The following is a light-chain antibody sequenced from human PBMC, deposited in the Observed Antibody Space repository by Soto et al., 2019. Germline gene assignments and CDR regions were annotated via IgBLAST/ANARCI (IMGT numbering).Light chain of an antibody. CDR3: QSYDTNLSAWV. CDR1: SSNIGAGYD. V-gene: IGLV1-40*01. CDR2: DNN. Sequence: QSVLTQPPSVSGAPGQRVTISCTGSSSNIGAGYDLHRYQHPAGTANHLLIYDNNNRPSGVPDRFSGSKSGTSASVAITGLPAEDEADYCCQSYDTNLSAWVFGGGTKVTVL. J-gene: IGLJ3*02.